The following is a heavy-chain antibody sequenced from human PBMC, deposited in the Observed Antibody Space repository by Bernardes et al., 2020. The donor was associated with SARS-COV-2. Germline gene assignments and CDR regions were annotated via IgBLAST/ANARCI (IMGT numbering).Heavy chain of an antibody. CDR2: IDPKSGGT. CDR3: ARAPSTFYGLDV. Sequence: ASVKVSCRASGYSFSAFYIYWVRQAPGQGLEWMGWIDPKSGGTNYAQNFQGGVIMTRDTSISTAYMEMTSLTSDDTAVYFCARAPSTFYGLDVWGQGTKVTVS. V-gene: IGHV1-2*02. CDR1: GYSFSAFY. J-gene: IGHJ6*02.